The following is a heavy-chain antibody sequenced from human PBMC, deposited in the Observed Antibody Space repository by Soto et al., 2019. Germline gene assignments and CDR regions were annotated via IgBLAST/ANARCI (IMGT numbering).Heavy chain of an antibody. D-gene: IGHD3-22*01. V-gene: IGHV4-39*01. J-gene: IGHJ4*02. Sequence: SETLSLTCTVSGGSISSSSYYWGWIRQPPGKGLEWIGSIYYSGSTYYNPSLKSRVTISVDTSKNQFSLKLSSVTAADTAVYYCARSFWYDSSGYHSYRLGTYDYWGQGTLVTVSS. CDR3: ARSFWYDSSGYHSYRLGTYDY. CDR2: IYYSGST. CDR1: GGSISSSSYY.